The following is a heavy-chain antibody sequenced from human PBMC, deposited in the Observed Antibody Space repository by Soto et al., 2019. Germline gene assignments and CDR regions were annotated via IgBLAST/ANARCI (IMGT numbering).Heavy chain of an antibody. J-gene: IGHJ4*02. CDR2: IYHSGST. CDR1: GGSISSSNW. Sequence: LSLTCAVSGGSISSSNWWSWVRQPPGKGLEWIGEIYHSGSTNYNPSLKSRVTISVDKSKNQFSLKLSSVTAADTAVYYCARVHYYDSSGYYAFDYWGQGTLVTVSS. CDR3: ARVHYYDSSGYYAFDY. V-gene: IGHV4-4*02. D-gene: IGHD3-22*01.